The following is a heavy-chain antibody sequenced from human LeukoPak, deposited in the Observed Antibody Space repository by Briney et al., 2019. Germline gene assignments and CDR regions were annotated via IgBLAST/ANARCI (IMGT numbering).Heavy chain of an antibody. V-gene: IGHV4-38-2*02. CDR3: ARGGDSSSVGWFDP. D-gene: IGHD6-13*01. Sequence: ASETLSLTCTVSGYSISSGYYWGWIRQPPGKGLGWIGSIYHSGSTYYNQSLKSRVTISVDTSKNQFSLKLSSVTAADTAVYYCARGGDSSSVGWFDPWGQGTLVTVSS. CDR1: GYSISSGYY. CDR2: IYHSGST. J-gene: IGHJ5*02.